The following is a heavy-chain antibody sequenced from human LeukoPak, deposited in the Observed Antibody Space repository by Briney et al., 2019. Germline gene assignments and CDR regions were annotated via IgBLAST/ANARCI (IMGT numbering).Heavy chain of an antibody. V-gene: IGHV1-18*01. CDR3: AGYHCSSTSCYAGWFDP. CDR2: ISAYNGNT. CDR1: GYTFTSYG. D-gene: IGHD2-2*01. J-gene: IGHJ5*02. Sequence: ASVKVSCKASGYTFTSYGISWLRQAPGQGLEWMGWISAYNGNTNYAQKLQGRVTMTTDTSTSTAYMELRSLRSDDTAVYYCAGYHCSSTSCYAGWFDPWGQGTLVTVSS.